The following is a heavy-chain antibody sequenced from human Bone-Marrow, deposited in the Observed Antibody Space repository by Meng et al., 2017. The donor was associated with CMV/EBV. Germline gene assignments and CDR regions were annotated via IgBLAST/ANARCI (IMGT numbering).Heavy chain of an antibody. Sequence: ASVKVSCKASGYTFTSYGISWVRQAPGQGLEWMGIINPSGGSTSYAQKFQGRVTMTRDTSTSTVYMELSSLRSEDTAVYYCARAPPGSYGSGTLDYWGQGTLVTVSS. CDR1: GYTFTSYG. J-gene: IGHJ4*02. CDR3: ARAPPGSYGSGTLDY. D-gene: IGHD3-10*01. CDR2: INPSGGST. V-gene: IGHV1-46*01.